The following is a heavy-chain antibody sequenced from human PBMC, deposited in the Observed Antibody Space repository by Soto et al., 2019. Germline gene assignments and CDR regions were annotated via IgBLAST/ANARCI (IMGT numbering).Heavy chain of an antibody. J-gene: IGHJ4*02. CDR2: ISAYNGNT. D-gene: IGHD6-19*01. Sequence: ASVKVSCKASGYTFTSYGISWVRQAPGQGLEWMGWISAYNGNTNYAQKLQGRVTMTTDTSTSTAYMELRSLRSDDTAVYYWARRLAVAGTNDFDYWGQGTLVTVSS. CDR1: GYTFTSYG. CDR3: ARRLAVAGTNDFDY. V-gene: IGHV1-18*01.